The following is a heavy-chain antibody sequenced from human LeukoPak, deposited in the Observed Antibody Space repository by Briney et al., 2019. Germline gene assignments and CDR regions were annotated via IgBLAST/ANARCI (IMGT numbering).Heavy chain of an antibody. D-gene: IGHD5-12*01. Sequence: GGSLRLSCAASGFTFSSYAMSWVRQAPGKGLEWVSAISGSGGSTYYADSVKGRFIISRDNSKNTLYLQMNSLRAEDTAVYYCATDGRGYSGYGDFDYWGQGTLVTVSS. V-gene: IGHV3-23*01. CDR3: ATDGRGYSGYGDFDY. CDR2: ISGSGGST. CDR1: GFTFSSYA. J-gene: IGHJ4*02.